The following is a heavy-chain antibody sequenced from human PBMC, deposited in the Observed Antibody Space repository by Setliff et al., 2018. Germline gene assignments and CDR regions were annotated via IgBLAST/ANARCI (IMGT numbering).Heavy chain of an antibody. J-gene: IGHJ6*03. CDR2: ISSRSSTT. D-gene: IGHD6-13*01. Sequence: PGGSLRLSCAASGFTFSTYTMNWVRQAPGKGLEWISYISSRSSTTHYADSVKGRFTISRDDAKNSLYLQMNSLRVEDTAVYYCAKSHSSWPIFIDYYYMDVWGKGTTVTAP. CDR3: AKSHSSWPIFIDYYYMDV. CDR1: GFTFSTYT. V-gene: IGHV3-48*01.